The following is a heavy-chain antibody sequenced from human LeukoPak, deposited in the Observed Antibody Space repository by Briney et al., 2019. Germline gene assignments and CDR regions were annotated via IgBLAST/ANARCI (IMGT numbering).Heavy chain of an antibody. J-gene: IGHJ5*02. CDR1: GGTFSSYA. D-gene: IGHD4-11*01. CDR3: AREGTTNYNWFDP. CDR2: IIPIFGTA. Sequence: ASVKVSCKASGGTFSSYAISWVRQPPAQGLEWLGGIIPIFGTANYAQKFQGRVTITADESTSTAYMELSSLRSEDTAVYYCAREGTTNYNWFDPWGQGTLVTVSS. V-gene: IGHV1-69*13.